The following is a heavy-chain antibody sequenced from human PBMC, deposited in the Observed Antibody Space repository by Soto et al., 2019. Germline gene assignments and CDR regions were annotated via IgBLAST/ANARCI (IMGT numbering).Heavy chain of an antibody. Sequence: PGGSLRLSCAASGFTFSSYAMSWVRQAPGKGLEWVSSISDSGDSTYYADSVKGRSTVSRDNSKNTLYVQMNSLRVEDTAVYYCAKYATSSWSLFDYWGPGTLVTVSS. CDR3: AKYATSSWSLFDY. D-gene: IGHD6-13*01. CDR1: GFTFSSYA. CDR2: ISDSGDST. V-gene: IGHV3-23*01. J-gene: IGHJ4*02.